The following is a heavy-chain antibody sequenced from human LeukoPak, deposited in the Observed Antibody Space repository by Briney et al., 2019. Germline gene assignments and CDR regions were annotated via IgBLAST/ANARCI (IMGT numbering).Heavy chain of an antibody. V-gene: IGHV4-59*01. CDR2: IYYSGST. CDR1: GGSISSYY. J-gene: IGHJ6*04. D-gene: IGHD2-15*01. CDR3: ASWPNCSGGSCYYYYGMDV. Sequence: SETLSLTCTVSGGSISSYYWSWIRQPPGKGPEWIGYIYYSGSTNYNPSLKSRVTTSVDTSKNQFSLKLSSVTAADTAVYYCASWPNCSGGSCYYYYGMDVWGKGTTATVSS.